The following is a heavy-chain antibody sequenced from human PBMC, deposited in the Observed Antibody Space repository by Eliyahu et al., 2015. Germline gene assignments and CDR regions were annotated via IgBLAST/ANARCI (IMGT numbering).Heavy chain of an antibody. J-gene: IGHJ5*02. CDR3: AKDYGDSSLGWFDP. V-gene: IGHV3-23*01. CDR2: IXGSGGST. Sequence: EVQLLESGGGLVQPGGSLRLSCAASGFPFSSYAMGWVRQAPGKGLEWVSAIXGSGGSTYYADSVKGRFTISRDNSKNTLYLQMNSLRAEDTAVYYCAKDYGDSSLGWFDPWGQGTLVTVSS. D-gene: IGHD4-17*01. CDR1: GFPFSSYA.